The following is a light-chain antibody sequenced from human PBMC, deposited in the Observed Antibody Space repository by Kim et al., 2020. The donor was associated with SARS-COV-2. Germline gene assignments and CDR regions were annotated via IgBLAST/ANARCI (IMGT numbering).Light chain of an antibody. CDR2: DVS. V-gene: IGLV2-14*03. Sequence: QSALTQPASVSGSPGQSITISCTGTSTDVGAYTFVSWYQQHPGKAPELIIYDVSNRPSRISNRFSGSKTGNTASLTISGLQAEDEATYYCTSYTTTGTYIFGGGTQLTVL. CDR3: TSYTTTGTYI. CDR1: STDVGAYTF. J-gene: IGLJ2*01.